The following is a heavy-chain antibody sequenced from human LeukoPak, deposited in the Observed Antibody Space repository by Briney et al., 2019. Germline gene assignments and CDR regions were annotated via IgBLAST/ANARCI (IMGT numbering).Heavy chain of an antibody. CDR1: GGTFSSYA. CDR3: ARSRVAGNWFDP. V-gene: IGHV1-69*01. CDR2: IIPIFGTA. J-gene: IGHJ5*02. D-gene: IGHD6-19*01. Sequence: SVKVSCKASGGTFSSYAISWVRQAPGQGLEWMGGIIPIFGTANYAQKFQGRVTITADESTSTAYMELSSLRSEDTAVYYCARSRVAGNWFDPWAREPWSPSPQ.